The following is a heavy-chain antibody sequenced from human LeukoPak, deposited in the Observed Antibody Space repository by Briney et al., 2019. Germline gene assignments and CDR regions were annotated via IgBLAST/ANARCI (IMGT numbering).Heavy chain of an antibody. J-gene: IGHJ3*02. CDR2: ISSSSSYI. CDR3: ARDRARSTRALDI. V-gene: IGHV3-21*01. Sequence: GGSLRLSCAASGFTFSSYSMNWVRQAPGKGLEWVSSISSSSSYIYYADSVKGRFTISRGNAKNSLYLQMNSLRAEDTAVYYCARDRARSTRALDIWGQGTMVTVSS. CDR1: GFTFSSYS.